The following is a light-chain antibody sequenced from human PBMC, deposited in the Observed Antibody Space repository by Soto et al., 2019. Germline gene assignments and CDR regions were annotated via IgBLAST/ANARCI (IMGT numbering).Light chain of an antibody. CDR3: EAWDDSLRHAV. CDR1: SSNIGSNT. CDR2: SNN. Sequence: QSVLTQPPSASGTPGQRVTISCSGSSSNIGSNTVNWYQQLPGTAPNLLIYSNNQRPSGVPDPFSGSKSGPSASLAISGRQHADEACDYCEAWDDSLRHAVSGGGTQLTVL. J-gene: IGLJ7*01. V-gene: IGLV1-44*01.